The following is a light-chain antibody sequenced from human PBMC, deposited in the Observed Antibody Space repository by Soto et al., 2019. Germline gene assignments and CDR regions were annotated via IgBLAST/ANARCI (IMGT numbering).Light chain of an antibody. J-gene: IGKJ5*01. CDR2: AAS. Sequence: SQGERATLSCRARQSVARSDIAWYQQKPGQAPRLLIYAASSRATGIPDRFSGSGSGTDFTLTISRLEPDDFAVYYCQQRADWPITFGQGTRLENK. V-gene: IGKV3D-20*02. CDR3: QQRADWPIT. CDR1: QSVARSD.